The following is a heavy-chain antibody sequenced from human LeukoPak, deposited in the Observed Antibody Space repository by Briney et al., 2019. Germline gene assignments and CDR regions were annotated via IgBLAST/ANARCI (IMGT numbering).Heavy chain of an antibody. CDR1: GFTFSVYA. CDR3: AKAESSGWYGDPNFYFDY. Sequence: PGGSLRLSCAASGFTFSVYAMTWVRQAPGKGLEWVSGLSGSGGTPYHADFVRGRFSISRDNSKNTLYLRMNSLSADDTAVYYCAKAESSGWYGDPNFYFDYWGQGILVTVSS. V-gene: IGHV3-23*01. CDR2: LSGSGGTP. D-gene: IGHD6-19*01. J-gene: IGHJ4*02.